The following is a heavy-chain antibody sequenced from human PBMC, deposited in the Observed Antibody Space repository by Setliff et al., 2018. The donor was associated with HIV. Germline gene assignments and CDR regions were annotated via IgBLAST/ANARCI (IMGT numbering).Heavy chain of an antibody. CDR3: AKDIPGPAINSGRIKNWFDP. J-gene: IGHJ5*02. CDR1: GYSISSRSYY. D-gene: IGHD6-19*01. Sequence: KSSETLSLTCTVSGYSISSRSYYWGWIRQPPGKGLEWIGSISYSGSTYYNPSLKSRVTISVDTSKNQFSLNLSSVTAADTAVYYCAKDIPGPAINSGRIKNWFDPWGEGTLVTVSS. V-gene: IGHV4-39*02. CDR2: ISYSGST.